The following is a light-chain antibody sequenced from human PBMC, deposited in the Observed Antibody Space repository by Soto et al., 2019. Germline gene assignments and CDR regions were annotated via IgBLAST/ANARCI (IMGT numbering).Light chain of an antibody. CDR3: LLYYGGARV. J-gene: IGLJ2*01. CDR2: SIS. V-gene: IGLV7-43*01. Sequence: QTVGTQEPSLTVSPGGTVTLTCASSTGTVTSGYYPNWFQQKPGQAPRALIYSISNKHSWTPARFSGSLLGGKAALTLSGVQPEDEAEYYCLLYYGGARVFGGGTKLTVL. CDR1: TGTVTSGYY.